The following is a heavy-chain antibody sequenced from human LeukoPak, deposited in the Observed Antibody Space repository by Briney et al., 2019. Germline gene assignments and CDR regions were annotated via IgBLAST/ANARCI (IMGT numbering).Heavy chain of an antibody. J-gene: IGHJ4*02. CDR2: IYYSGST. D-gene: IGHD6-13*01. CDR3: AGLLRYYSSSWYYFDY. Sequence: SETRSLTCTVSGGSISSGDYYWSWIRQPPGKGLEWIGYIYYSGSTYYNPSLKSRVTISVDTSKNQFSLKLSSVTAADTAVYYCAGLLRYYSSSWYYFDYWGQGTLVTVSS. V-gene: IGHV4-30-4*08. CDR1: GGSISSGDYY.